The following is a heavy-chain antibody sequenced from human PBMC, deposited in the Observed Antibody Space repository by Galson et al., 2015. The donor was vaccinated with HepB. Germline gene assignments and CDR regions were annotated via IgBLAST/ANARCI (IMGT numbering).Heavy chain of an antibody. CDR1: GFTFTNYA. Sequence: SLRLSCAASGFTFTNYAMSWVHQAPGKGLEWVSTFTGGGRGASYADSVKGRFTISRDNSRNTLYLQMNSLRAEDTAIYYCAKQSPYYFDWWGQGALVTVSS. CDR3: AKQSPYYFDW. V-gene: IGHV3-23*01. J-gene: IGHJ4*02. CDR2: FTGGGRGA.